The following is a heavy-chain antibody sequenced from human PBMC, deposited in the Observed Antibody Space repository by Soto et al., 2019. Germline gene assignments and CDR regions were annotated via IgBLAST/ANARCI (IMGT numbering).Heavy chain of an antibody. V-gene: IGHV4-4*07. CDR2: IYTSGST. CDR1: GGSISSYY. J-gene: IGHJ3*02. D-gene: IGHD6-19*01. Sequence: SETLSLTCTLPGGSISSYYWSWIRQPAGKGLEWIGRIYTSGSTNYNPSPKRRVTMSVDTSKNQFSLKLSSVTAADTAVYYCARGGSSDWQVALDIWGQGTMVTVSS. CDR3: ARGGSSDWQVALDI.